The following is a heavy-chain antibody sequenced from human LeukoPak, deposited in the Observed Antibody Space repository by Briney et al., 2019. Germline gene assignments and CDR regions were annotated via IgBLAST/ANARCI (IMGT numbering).Heavy chain of an antibody. D-gene: IGHD4-11*01. J-gene: IGHJ6*02. CDR1: GYTFTSQF. Sequence: GASVKVSCKASGYTFTSQFMHWVRQAPGQGLEWMGIINPSGGSTSYAQKFQGRVTMTRDTSTSTVYMELSSLRSEDTAVYYCARDRLTTVSTSHYNYYGMDVWGQGTTVTVSS. CDR3: ARDRLTTVSTSHYNYYGMDV. V-gene: IGHV1-46*01. CDR2: INPSGGST.